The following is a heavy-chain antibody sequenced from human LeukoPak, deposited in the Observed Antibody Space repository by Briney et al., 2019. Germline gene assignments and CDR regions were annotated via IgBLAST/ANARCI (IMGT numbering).Heavy chain of an antibody. V-gene: IGHV4-39*01. CDR3: ASNANWGSRGYYYYMDV. Sequence: PSETLSLTCTVSGGSISSSSYYWGWIRQPPGKGLEWIGSIYYSGSTYYNPSLKSRVTISVDTSKNQFSLKLSSVTAADMAVYYCASNANWGSRGYYYYMDVWGKGTTVTVSS. CDR1: GGSISSSSYY. D-gene: IGHD7-27*01. CDR2: IYYSGST. J-gene: IGHJ6*03.